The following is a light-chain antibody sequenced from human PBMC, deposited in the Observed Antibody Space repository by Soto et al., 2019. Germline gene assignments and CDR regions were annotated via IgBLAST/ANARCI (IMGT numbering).Light chain of an antibody. J-gene: IGKJ1*01. V-gene: IGKV1-5*01. Sequence: DIQMTQSPSTLSASVGDRVTITCRASQSISSWLAWYQQKPGKAPKLLIYDASSLESGVPSRFSGSGSGTEITLTISSLQPDDFATYYCLQDYNYPRTFGQGTKVDIK. CDR3: LQDYNYPRT. CDR2: DAS. CDR1: QSISSW.